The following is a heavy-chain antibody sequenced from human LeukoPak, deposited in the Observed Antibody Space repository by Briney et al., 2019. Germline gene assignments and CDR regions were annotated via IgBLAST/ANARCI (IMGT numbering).Heavy chain of an antibody. CDR2: INHSGST. Sequence: SETLSLTCAVYGGSFSGYYWSWTRQPPGKGLEWIGGINHSGSTNYNPSLKSRVTISVDTPKNQFSLKLSSVTAADTAVYYCARRAADFWSGYLHFDYWGQGTLVTVSS. V-gene: IGHV4-34*01. J-gene: IGHJ4*02. CDR3: ARRAADFWSGYLHFDY. D-gene: IGHD3-3*01. CDR1: GGSFSGYY.